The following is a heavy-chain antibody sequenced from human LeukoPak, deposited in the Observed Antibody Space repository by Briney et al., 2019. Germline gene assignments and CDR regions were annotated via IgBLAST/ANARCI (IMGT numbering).Heavy chain of an antibody. CDR2: INPSGGST. D-gene: IGHD3-10*01. J-gene: IGHJ6*02. V-gene: IGHV1-46*01. CDR1: GYTFTSYY. Sequence: ASVKVSCKASGYTFTSYYMHWVRQAPGQGLEWMGIINPSGGSTSYAQKFQGRVTMTRDTSTSTVYMELSSLRSEDTAAYYCARDPPYYYGSIGGMDVWGQGTTVTVSS. CDR3: ARDPPYYYGSIGGMDV.